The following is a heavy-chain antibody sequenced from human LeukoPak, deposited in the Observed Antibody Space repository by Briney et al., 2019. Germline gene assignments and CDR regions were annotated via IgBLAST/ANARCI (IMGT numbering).Heavy chain of an antibody. CDR1: GYTFTGYF. D-gene: IGHD6-13*01. Sequence: ASVKVSCKASGYTFTGYFMHWVRQAPGQGLEWMGWINPNSGGTNYAQKFQGRVTMTRDTSISTAYMELSRLRSDDTAVYYCAREPGETISAADDYWGQGTLVTVSS. CDR3: AREPGETISAADDY. CDR2: INPNSGGT. J-gene: IGHJ4*02. V-gene: IGHV1-2*02.